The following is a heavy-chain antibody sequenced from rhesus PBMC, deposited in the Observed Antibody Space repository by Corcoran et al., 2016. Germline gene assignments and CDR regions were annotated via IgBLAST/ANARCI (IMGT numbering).Heavy chain of an antibody. V-gene: IGHV4-160*01. Sequence: QVQLQESGPGLVKPSETLSLTCAVSGGSLSSNYWSWIRQPPGKGLEGIGRSYGSGGSTSFNPSLKSRVTIYTDTSKNRFSLKLSSVTVADTAVYYCARSSQLLQYLDWSNYFDYWGQGVLVTVSS. CDR2: SYGSGGST. J-gene: IGHJ4*01. CDR1: GGSLSSNY. D-gene: IGHD3-3*01. CDR3: ARSSQLLQYLDWSNYFDY.